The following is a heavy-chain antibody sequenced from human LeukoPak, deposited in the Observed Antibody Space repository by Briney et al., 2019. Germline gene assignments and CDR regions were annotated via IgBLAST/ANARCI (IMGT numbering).Heavy chain of an antibody. CDR2: ISSSSGTI. CDR1: GFTFSSYS. V-gene: IGHV3-48*04. D-gene: IGHD6-13*01. J-gene: IGHJ4*02. Sequence: GGSLRLSCAASGFTFSSYSMNWVRQAPGKGLEWVSYISSSSGTIYYADSVKGRFTISRDNAKNSLYLQMNSLRAEDTAVYSCAKDRRPLAAAVDYWGQGTLVTVSS. CDR3: AKDRRPLAAAVDY.